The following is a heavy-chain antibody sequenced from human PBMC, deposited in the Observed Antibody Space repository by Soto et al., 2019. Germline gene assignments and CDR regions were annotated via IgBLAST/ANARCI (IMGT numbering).Heavy chain of an antibody. D-gene: IGHD2-15*01. Sequence: QVKLVQSGSEVKKPGASVKVSCKASGYTFTNYGMSWVRQAPGQGLEWMGWISAYNGNTNHAQNFQGRVTMTTDTSTSTAYMELRSLRSDDTAVYYCARCYCSVGSCYSCWHFDLWGRGALVTVSS. V-gene: IGHV1-18*01. CDR3: ARCYCSVGSCYSCWHFDL. J-gene: IGHJ2*01. CDR2: ISAYNGNT. CDR1: GYTFTNYG.